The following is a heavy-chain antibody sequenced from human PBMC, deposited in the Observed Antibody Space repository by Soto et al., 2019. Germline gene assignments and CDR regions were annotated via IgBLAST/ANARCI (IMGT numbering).Heavy chain of an antibody. V-gene: IGHV1-69*01. CDR1: GGRFTSTA. CDR2: LIPVLGTP. D-gene: IGHD1-7*01. Sequence: QVHLVQSAAEVKKPGSSVKVSCKASGGRFTSTATSWVRQAPGQGLEWMGGLIPVLGTPNYAQKFQARVTIAADASTTAVHMEVRSLRSDDTAVYYCASSCGLDHLLNFLGLNVCGQGTPVTVSS. J-gene: IGHJ6*02. CDR3: ASSCGLDHLLNFLGLNV.